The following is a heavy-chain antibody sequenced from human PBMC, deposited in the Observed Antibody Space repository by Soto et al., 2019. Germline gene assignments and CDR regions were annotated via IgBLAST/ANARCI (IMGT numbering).Heavy chain of an antibody. J-gene: IGHJ4*02. V-gene: IGHV1-3*05. Sequence: QVQLVQSGAEEKKPGASVKVSCKASGYTFTSYAMHWVRQAPGQRLEWMGWINAGNGNTKYSQKIQGRVTITRDTSASVAYMELSSLRSEYTAAYYCARHIVVVADLDYWRQGNLVTDCS. CDR2: INAGNGNT. CDR3: ARHIVVVADLDY. CDR1: GYTFTSYA. D-gene: IGHD2-21*02.